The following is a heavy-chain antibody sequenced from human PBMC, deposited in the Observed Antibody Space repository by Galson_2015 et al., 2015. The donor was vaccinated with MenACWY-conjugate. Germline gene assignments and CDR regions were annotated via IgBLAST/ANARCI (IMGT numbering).Heavy chain of an antibody. J-gene: IGHJ4*02. CDR2: ISSGGSTI. CDR1: GFTFSSYD. V-gene: IGHV3-48*03. CDR3: ARGPAVYSSYVFDY. Sequence: SLRLSCAASGFTFSSYDINWVRQAPGKGLEWVSYISSGGSTIYHADSVKGRFTISRDNAKNSLYLQMNSLRAEDTAVYYCARGPAVYSSYVFDYWGQGTLVAVSS. D-gene: IGHD5-12*01.